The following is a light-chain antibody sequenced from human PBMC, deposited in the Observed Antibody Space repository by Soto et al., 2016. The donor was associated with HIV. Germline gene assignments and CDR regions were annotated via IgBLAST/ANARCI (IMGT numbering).Light chain of an antibody. CDR2: AAT. J-gene: IGKJ4*01. CDR1: QDINNY. V-gene: IGKV1-27*01. Sequence: DIQMTQSPSSLSASVGDRVTITCRASQDINNYLAWFQQKPGKLPTLLIFAATSLHSGVPSRFRGSGSGTEFTLTITSLQPEDIGTYYCQKYNGVVTFGGGTKVEI. CDR3: QKYNGVVT.